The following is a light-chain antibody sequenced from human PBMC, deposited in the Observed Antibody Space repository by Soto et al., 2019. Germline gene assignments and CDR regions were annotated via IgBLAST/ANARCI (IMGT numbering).Light chain of an antibody. Sequence: TQMTQSPLSLSASVGEKIIITCRASRDVGSDVSWYQQKPGQAPKLVIYAASNLYTGVPSRFSGRRSGTEFTLTIRSIQTEDSASYSCLQDYGDSWTFGQGTKVDIK. CDR2: AAS. CDR1: RDVGSD. J-gene: IGKJ1*01. V-gene: IGKV1-6*01. CDR3: LQDYGDSWT.